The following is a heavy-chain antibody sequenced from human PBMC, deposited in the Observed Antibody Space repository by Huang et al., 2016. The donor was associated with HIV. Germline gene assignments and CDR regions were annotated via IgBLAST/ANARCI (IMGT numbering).Heavy chain of an antibody. CDR1: GYDFGSYG. J-gene: IGHJ3*01. CDR2: SGSDSRDT. D-gene: IGHD4-4*01. CDR3: ARDPYYSNRWKRNDASFL. V-gene: IGHV1-18*01. Sequence: QVQLVQSGGEVMQPGASVRVSCKASGYDFGSYGMSWGRQAPGQGLEWLGWSGSDSRDTSSAKKFQGRVTMTTDTSTTTTYMELRSLRSDDTAMYYCARDPYYSNRWKRNDASFLWGQGTMITVSS.